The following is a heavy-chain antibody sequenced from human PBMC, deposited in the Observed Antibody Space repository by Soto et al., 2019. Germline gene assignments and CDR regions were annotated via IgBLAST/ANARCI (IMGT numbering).Heavy chain of an antibody. CDR1: GGPISSRNYY. V-gene: IGHV4-39*01. Sequence: TSETLSLTCSVSGGPISSRNYYWGWVRRAPGRGPEWIGNIFYNGRTDYNPSLQSRVTISVDTSKNQFSLKLGSVTAADTAIYYCARGGFSAYDESDWFDPWGHGTLVTVSS. D-gene: IGHD5-12*01. CDR2: IFYNGRT. J-gene: IGHJ5*02. CDR3: ARGGFSAYDESDWFDP.